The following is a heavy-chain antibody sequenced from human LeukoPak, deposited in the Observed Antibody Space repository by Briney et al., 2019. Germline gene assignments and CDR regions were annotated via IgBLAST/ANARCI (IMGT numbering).Heavy chain of an antibody. V-gene: IGHV1-18*04. J-gene: IGHJ6*03. Sequence: ASVKVSCKTSGYTFTSYGISWVRQGPGQGLEWMGWIGIYNGDTNYAQKFQGRVTMSTDTMTADTSTSTVYMELSSLRSEDTAVYYCARAPRYCSSTSCYYYMDVWGKGTTVTVSS. CDR2: IGIYNGDT. CDR3: ARAPRYCSSTSCYYYMDV. CDR1: GYTFTSYG. D-gene: IGHD2-2*01.